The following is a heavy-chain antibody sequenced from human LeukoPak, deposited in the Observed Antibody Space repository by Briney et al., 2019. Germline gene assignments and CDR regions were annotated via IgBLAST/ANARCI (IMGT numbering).Heavy chain of an antibody. CDR1: GFTFSNYA. V-gene: IGHV3-23*01. J-gene: IGHJ5*01. CDR2: ISVRGGTT. Sequence: GGSLRLSCAASGFTFSNYAMSWVRQAPGKGLEWVSGISVRGGTTYYADSVKGRFTISRDNSKNTLYLQMNSLRAEDPAVYYCAKDTQYYYGSGTYYDSWGQGTLVTVSS. D-gene: IGHD3-10*01. CDR3: AKDTQYYYGSGTYYDS.